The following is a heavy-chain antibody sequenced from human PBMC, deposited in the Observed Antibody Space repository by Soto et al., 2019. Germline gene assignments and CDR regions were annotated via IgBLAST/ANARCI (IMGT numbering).Heavy chain of an antibody. CDR3: ARTHGGRLVY. CDR2: IYSSGSF. D-gene: IGHD2-15*01. J-gene: IGHJ4*02. Sequence: SETLSLTCTVSGGSMSSYYWSWIRQPPGKGLEWIGYIYSSGSFNYNPSLKSRVTISIGTSTSQFSLDLTSVTAADTAVYYCARTHGGRLVYWGQGTLVTVS. CDR1: GGSMSSYY. V-gene: IGHV4-59*01.